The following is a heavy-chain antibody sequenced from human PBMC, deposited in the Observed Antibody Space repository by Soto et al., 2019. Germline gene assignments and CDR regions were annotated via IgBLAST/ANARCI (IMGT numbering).Heavy chain of an antibody. CDR2: IYYSGST. CDR3: ARDREVVVAVTLLYYYHGMDV. J-gene: IGHJ6*02. Sequence: SETLSLTCTVSGGSISSGGYYWSWIRQHPGKGLEWIGYIYYSGSTYYNPSLKSRVTISVDTSKNQFSLKLCSVTAADTAVYYCARDREVVVAVTLLYYYHGMDVWAQGTTVTVSS. D-gene: IGHD2-15*01. CDR1: GGSISSGGYY. V-gene: IGHV4-31*02.